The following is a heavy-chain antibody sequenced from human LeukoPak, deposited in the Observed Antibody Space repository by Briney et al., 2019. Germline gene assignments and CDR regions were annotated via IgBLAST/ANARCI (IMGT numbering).Heavy chain of an antibody. Sequence: GGSLRLSCAASGFTFSSYWMSWVRQAPGKGLEWVAYIKQDGREKDYEDSVKGRFTISRDNAKNSLYLQMNSLRAEDTALYYCARDLDPSSSPFPYYFDYWGQGTLVTVSS. CDR3: ARDLDPSSSPFPYYFDY. CDR2: IKQDGREK. V-gene: IGHV3-7*01. J-gene: IGHJ4*02. D-gene: IGHD6-6*01. CDR1: GFTFSSYW.